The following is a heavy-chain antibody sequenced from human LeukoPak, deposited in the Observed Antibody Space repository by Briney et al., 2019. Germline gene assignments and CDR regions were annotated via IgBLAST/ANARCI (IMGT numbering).Heavy chain of an antibody. D-gene: IGHD2-2*02. V-gene: IGHV3-48*01. Sequence: SVKGRFTISRDNAKNSLYLQMNSLRAEDTAVYYCARDGQVPAAIIAFDIWGQGTMVTVSS. CDR3: ARDGQVPAAIIAFDI. J-gene: IGHJ3*02.